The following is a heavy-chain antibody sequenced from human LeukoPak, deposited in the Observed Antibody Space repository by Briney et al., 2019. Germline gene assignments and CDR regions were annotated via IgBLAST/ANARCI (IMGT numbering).Heavy chain of an antibody. CDR1: GGSISSYY. D-gene: IGHD3-22*01. V-gene: IGHV4-59*01. CDR3: ARAPYYYDSSGYGAFDI. J-gene: IGHJ3*02. CDR2: IYYSGST. Sequence: PSETLSLTCTVSGGSISSYYWSRIRQPPGKGLEWIGYIYYSGSTNYNPSLKSRVTISVDTSKNQFSLKLSSVTAADTAVYYCARAPYYYDSSGYGAFDIWGQGTMVTVSS.